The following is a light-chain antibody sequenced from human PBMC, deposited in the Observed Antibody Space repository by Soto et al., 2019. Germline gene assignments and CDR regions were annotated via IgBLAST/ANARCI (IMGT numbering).Light chain of an antibody. J-gene: IGKJ2*01. CDR3: QRYYNGPPYP. CDR1: QSLLYSSNQKNY. CDR2: WAS. V-gene: IGKV4-1*01. Sequence: DIVMTQSPDSLAVSLGERATINCKSSQSLLYSSNQKNYLAWYQQKPGQPPKLLIYWASTRESGVPDRFSGSGSGTDFTPPISSLQAEDGGVYYCQRYYNGPPYPFGQGTKLEIK.